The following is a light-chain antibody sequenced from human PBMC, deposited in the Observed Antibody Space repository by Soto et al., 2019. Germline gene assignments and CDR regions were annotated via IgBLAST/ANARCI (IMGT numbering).Light chain of an antibody. CDR3: QQYAGSPPWT. V-gene: IGKV3-20*01. CDR1: QSVSSNY. Sequence: EIVLTQSPGTLSLSPGERATLSCRASQSVSSNYLAWYQQKPGQAPRLLIYGASSRATGIPDRFSGSGSGTDFTLTISRLEPEDFAVYYCQQYAGSPPWTFGQGTKVEI. J-gene: IGKJ1*01. CDR2: GAS.